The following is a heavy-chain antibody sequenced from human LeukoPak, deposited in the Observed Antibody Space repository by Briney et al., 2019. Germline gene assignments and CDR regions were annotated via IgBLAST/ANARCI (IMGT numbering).Heavy chain of an antibody. CDR1: GGSISSYY. CDR2: INHSGNT. V-gene: IGHV4-34*01. Sequence: ASETLSLACTVSGGSISSYYWSWIRQPPGKGPEWIGEINHSGNTNYNPSLKSRVTMSVDTSKNHFYLKLSSVTAADTAVYYCARQGSGTSYYYYTFPYWGQGTLVTVSS. J-gene: IGHJ4*02. CDR3: ARQGSGTSYYYYTFPY. D-gene: IGHD1-26*01.